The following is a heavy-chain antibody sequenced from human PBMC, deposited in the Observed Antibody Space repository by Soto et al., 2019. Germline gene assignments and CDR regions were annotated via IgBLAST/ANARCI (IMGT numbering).Heavy chain of an antibody. Sequence: QVHLVQSGAEVKKPGASVKVSCKGSGYEFTTYGSTWVRQDPGQGLEWMEWISAHNGNTDYAQKPQGRVTVTRNTSTSTAYMEPRSLRSDDTAVYYCAGGRYGDYWGQGALVTVSS. V-gene: IGHV1-18*01. D-gene: IGHD1-1*01. CDR1: GYEFTTYG. J-gene: IGHJ4*02. CDR2: ISAHNGNT. CDR3: AGGRYGDY.